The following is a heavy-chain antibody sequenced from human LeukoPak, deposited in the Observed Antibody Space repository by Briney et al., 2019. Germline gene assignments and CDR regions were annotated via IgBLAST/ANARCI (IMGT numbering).Heavy chain of an antibody. CDR3: ARSSMFRGVTVDY. D-gene: IGHD3-10*01. J-gene: IGHJ4*02. CDR1: GFTFSSYE. CDR2: IYHSGYT. Sequence: GSLRLSCAASGFTFSSYEMKWVRQPPGKALEWIGSIYHSGYTYYNPSLKSRVTISVDTSKNQFSLKLRSVTAAGTAVYYCARSSMFRGVTVDYWGQGTLVTVSS. V-gene: IGHV4-59*05.